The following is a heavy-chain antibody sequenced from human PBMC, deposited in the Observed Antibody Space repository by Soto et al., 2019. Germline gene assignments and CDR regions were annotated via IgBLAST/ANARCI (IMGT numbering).Heavy chain of an antibody. Sequence: GGALRLSCAASGVTFIDYTLHWVRQAPGKGLEWVAVMSHNGGKKYYADSVRGRFTISRDNSKNTLYLQMNSLSADDTAVYYCARVLDYYETGFAYWGQGTLVTVSS. D-gene: IGHD3-22*01. CDR2: MSHNGGKK. CDR3: ARVLDYYETGFAY. CDR1: GVTFIDYT. V-gene: IGHV3-30-3*01. J-gene: IGHJ4*02.